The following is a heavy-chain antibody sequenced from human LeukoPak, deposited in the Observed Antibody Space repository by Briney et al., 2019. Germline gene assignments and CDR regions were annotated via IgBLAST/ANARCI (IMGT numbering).Heavy chain of an antibody. CDR2: ISGSGGST. CDR1: GFTSSSYA. V-gene: IGHV3-23*01. D-gene: IGHD3-22*01. Sequence: GGSLRLSCAASGFTSSSYATSWVRQAPGKGLEWVSAISGSGGSTYYADSVKGRFTISRDNSKNTLYLQMNSLRAEDTAVYYCAKNNPMIVVSFDYWGQGTLVTVSS. J-gene: IGHJ4*02. CDR3: AKNNPMIVVSFDY.